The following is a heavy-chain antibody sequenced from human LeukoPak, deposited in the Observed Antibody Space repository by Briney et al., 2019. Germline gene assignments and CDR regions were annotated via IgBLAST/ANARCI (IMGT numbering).Heavy chain of an antibody. D-gene: IGHD6-13*01. CDR1: DGAITGYY. Sequence: SETLSLTCTVSDGAITGYYWGWIRQPPGKGLDWIGHLHFGGSTNYNPSLKSRVTISVDTSKNHFSLKLSSVTAADTAVYYCARGYSTSWTYYFDCWGQGALVTVSS. CDR3: ARGYSTSWTYYFDC. CDR2: LHFGGST. V-gene: IGHV4-59*01. J-gene: IGHJ4*02.